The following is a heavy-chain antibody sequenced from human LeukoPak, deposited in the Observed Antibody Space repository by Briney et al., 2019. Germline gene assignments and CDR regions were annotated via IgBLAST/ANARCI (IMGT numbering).Heavy chain of an antibody. CDR2: ISYSGST. J-gene: IGHJ4*02. V-gene: IGHV4-59*13. D-gene: IGHD5-18*01. CDR3: ARSSMSTAQRFAMDY. CDR1: GGSISSFY. Sequence: SETLSLTCTVSGGSISSFYWSWIRQPPGKGLEWIGFISYSGSTNYNPSLRGRVTISVDTSKNQFSLNLRSVTAADTAVYYCARSSMSTAQRFAMDYWGQGTLVTVSS.